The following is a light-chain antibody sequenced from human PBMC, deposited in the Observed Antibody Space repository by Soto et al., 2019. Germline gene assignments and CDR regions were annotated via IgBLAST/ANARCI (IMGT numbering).Light chain of an antibody. V-gene: IGLV2-14*02. Sequence: QSALTQPASVSGSPGQSITMSCTGTSSDVGSYNLVSWYQQHPGKAPKLMIYAVSNRPSGVSNRFSGSKSGNTASLTISGLQAEDEADYYCSSYTSSSTLLFGGGTQLTVL. CDR2: AVS. CDR3: SSYTSSSTLL. CDR1: SSDVGSYNL. J-gene: IGLJ2*01.